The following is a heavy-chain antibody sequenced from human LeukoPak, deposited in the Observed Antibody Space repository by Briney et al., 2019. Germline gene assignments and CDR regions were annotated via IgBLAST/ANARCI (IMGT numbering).Heavy chain of an antibody. J-gene: IGHJ4*02. CDR3: ARVRFSDDILTGPFDY. D-gene: IGHD3-9*01. V-gene: IGHV1-69*01. CDR2: IIPIFGTA. Sequence: GSSVKVSCKASGGTFSSYAISWVRQAPGQGLEWMGGIIPIFGTANYAQKFQGRATITADESTSTAYMELSRLRSEDTAVYYCARVRFSDDILTGPFDYWGQGTLVTVSS. CDR1: GGTFSSYA.